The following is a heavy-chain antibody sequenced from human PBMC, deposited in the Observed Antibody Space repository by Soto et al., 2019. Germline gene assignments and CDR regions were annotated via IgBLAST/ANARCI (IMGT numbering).Heavy chain of an antibody. CDR3: ASTDSSGYYFDY. D-gene: IGHD3-22*01. CDR1: GGTFSSYA. CDR2: IIPIFGTA. V-gene: IGHV1-69*13. J-gene: IGHJ4*02. Sequence: SLKVSCKASGGTFSSYAISWVRQAPGQGLEWMGGIIPIFGTANYAQKFQGRVTITADESTSTAYMELSSLRSEDTAVYYCASTDSSGYYFDYWGQGTLVTVSS.